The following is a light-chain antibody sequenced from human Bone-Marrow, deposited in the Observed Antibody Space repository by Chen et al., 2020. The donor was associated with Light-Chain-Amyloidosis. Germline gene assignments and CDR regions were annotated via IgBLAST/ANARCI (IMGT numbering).Light chain of an antibody. J-gene: IGLJ3*02. Sequence: QSVLTQPPSASGTPGQRITISCSGSRSNIGINHVYWYQQLPGTAPKLFMYKSDQRPSGVPDRFAGSKPGGSASLAISGLRSEDEADYYCAAWDDRLNGWVFGGGTKLTVL. CDR3: AAWDDRLNGWV. V-gene: IGLV1-47*01. CDR1: RSNIGINH. CDR2: KSD.